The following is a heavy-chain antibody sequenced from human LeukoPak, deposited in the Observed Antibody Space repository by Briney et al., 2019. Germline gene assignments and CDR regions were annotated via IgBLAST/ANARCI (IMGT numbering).Heavy chain of an antibody. J-gene: IGHJ4*02. CDR1: GFTFRSYD. CDR3: ARDTLVRGVHFDY. D-gene: IGHD3-10*01. Sequence: GGSLRLSCAASGFTFRSYDMNWVRQAPGKGLEWVSYISSSGNTIYCADSVKGRFTISRDNAKNLLFLQMNSLRAEDTAVYYCARDTLVRGVHFDYWGQGTLVTVSS. CDR2: ISSSGNTI. V-gene: IGHV3-48*03.